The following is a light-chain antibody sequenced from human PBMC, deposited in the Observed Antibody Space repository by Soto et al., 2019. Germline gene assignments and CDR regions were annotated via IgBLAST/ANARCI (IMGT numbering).Light chain of an antibody. CDR1: STDVGSYDL. V-gene: IGLV2-23*01. CDR2: EAN. Sequence: QSALTQPASVSGSPGQSINISCTGTSTDVGSYDLVSWYQLHPGKAPKLVIYEANKRPSGISNRFSVSKSGNTASLTISGLQAEDEADYYCCSYAGTSTPVVLGGGTKLTVL. J-gene: IGLJ2*01. CDR3: CSYAGTSTPVV.